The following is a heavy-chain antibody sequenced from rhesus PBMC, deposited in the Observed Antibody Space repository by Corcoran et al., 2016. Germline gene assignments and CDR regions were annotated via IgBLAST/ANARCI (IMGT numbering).Heavy chain of an antibody. J-gene: IGHJ4*01. D-gene: IGHD2-27*01. CDR1: GYTFTDYY. CDR2: IKPSNGNT. V-gene: IGHV1S2*01. CDR3: ARGYCSGIYCYVGYYFDY. Sequence: QVQLVQSGAEVKKPGSSVKVSCKASGYTFTDYYMHWVRQAPRQGLEWMEWIKPSNGNTKYPQKYQGKGTMTRDISTSTAYMELSSLRSEDTAVYYCARGYCSGIYCYVGYYFDYWGQGVLVTVSS.